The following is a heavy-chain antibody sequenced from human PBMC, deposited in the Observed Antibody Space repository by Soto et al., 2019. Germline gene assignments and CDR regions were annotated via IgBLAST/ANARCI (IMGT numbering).Heavy chain of an antibody. J-gene: IGHJ4*02. CDR2: IYSGGST. Sequence: PGGSLRLSCAASGFTFSSYGMHWVRQAPGKGLEWVSVIYSGGSTYYADSVKGRFTISRDNSKNTLYLQMNSLRAEDTAVYYCASLYGPIDYWGQGTLVTVSS. CDR1: GFTFSSYG. CDR3: ASLYGPIDY. V-gene: IGHV3-NL1*01. D-gene: IGHD3-10*01.